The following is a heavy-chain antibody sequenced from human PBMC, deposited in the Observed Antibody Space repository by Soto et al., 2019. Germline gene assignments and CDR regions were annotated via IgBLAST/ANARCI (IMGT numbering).Heavy chain of an antibody. CDR1: GYTFTSYG. V-gene: IGHV1-18*01. CDR2: ISAYNGNT. J-gene: IGHJ6*02. CDR3: ARDRYGDSFYYYYYYGMDV. Sequence: ASVKVSCKASGYTFTSYGISWVRQAPGQGLEWMGWISAYNGNTNYAQKLQSRVTMTTDTSTSTAYMELRSLRSDDTAVYYCARDRYGDSFYYYYYYGMDVWGQGTTVTVSS. D-gene: IGHD4-17*01.